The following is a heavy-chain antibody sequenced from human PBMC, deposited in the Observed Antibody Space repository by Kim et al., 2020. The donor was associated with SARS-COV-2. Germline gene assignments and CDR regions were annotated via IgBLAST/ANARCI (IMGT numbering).Heavy chain of an antibody. CDR3: ARHQRGGIAAPHYYGMDV. D-gene: IGHD6-6*01. J-gene: IGHJ6*02. CDR1: GGSIRSYY. CDR2: IYYSGST. V-gene: IGHV4-59*08. Sequence: SETLSLTCTVSGGSIRSYYWSWIRQPPGKGLEWIGYIYYSGSTNYNPSLKSRVTISVDTSKNQFSLKLSSVTAADTAVYYCARHQRGGIAAPHYYGMDVWGQGTTVTVSS.